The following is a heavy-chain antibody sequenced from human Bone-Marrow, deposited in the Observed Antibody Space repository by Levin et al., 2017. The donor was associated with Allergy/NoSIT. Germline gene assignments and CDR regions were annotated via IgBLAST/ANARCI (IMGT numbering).Heavy chain of an antibody. V-gene: IGHV4-34*01. D-gene: IGHD3-3*01. CDR3: GRVGFWSGPY. CDR1: GGSFSGYY. CDR2: INHSGST. Sequence: SETLSLTCAVYGGSFSGYYWSWIRQSPGKGLEWIGEINHSGSTNYNQSLKSRVTISVDTSKNQFSLRLNTVTAADMAVYYCGRVGFWSGPYWGQGTLVTVS. J-gene: IGHJ4*02.